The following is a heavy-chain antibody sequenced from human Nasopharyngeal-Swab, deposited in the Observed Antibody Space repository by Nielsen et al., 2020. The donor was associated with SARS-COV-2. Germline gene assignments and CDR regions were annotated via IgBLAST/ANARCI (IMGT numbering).Heavy chain of an antibody. CDR3: ARAPYSGSYYGFDY. J-gene: IGHJ4*02. D-gene: IGHD1-26*01. Sequence: GESLKISCAASGFTFSSYAMSWVRQAPGKGLEHVSGISRDGRSIFFADSVRDRFTISRDNSKNTLYLQMGGLRAEDMAVYYCARAPYSGSYYGFDYWGQGTLVTVSS. V-gene: IGHV3-64*02. CDR2: ISRDGRSI. CDR1: GFTFSSYA.